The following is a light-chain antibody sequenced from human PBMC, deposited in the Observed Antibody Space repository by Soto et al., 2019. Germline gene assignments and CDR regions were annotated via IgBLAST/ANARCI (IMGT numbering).Light chain of an antibody. CDR3: QQYYSTPRT. J-gene: IGKJ1*01. Sequence: DIVMTQSPDSLAVSLGERATINCKSSQSGLYSSNNKNYLAWYQQKPGQPPKLLIYWASTRESGVPDRFSGSGSGTDFPLTISSLQAEDVAVYYCQQYYSTPRTFGQGTKVEIK. CDR2: WAS. CDR1: QSGLYSSNNKNY. V-gene: IGKV4-1*01.